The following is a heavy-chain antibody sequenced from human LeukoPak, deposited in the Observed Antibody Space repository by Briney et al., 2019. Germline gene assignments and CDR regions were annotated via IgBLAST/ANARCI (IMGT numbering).Heavy chain of an antibody. D-gene: IGHD3-10*01. CDR2: IYPGDSDT. J-gene: IGHJ6*02. CDR3: ARGDYYGSGDPYYYYYGMDV. CDR1: GYSFTSYW. Sequence: GESLKISCKGSGYSFTSYWIGWVRQMPGKGLEWMGIIYPGDSDTRYSPSFQGQVTISADKSISTAYLQWSSLKASDTAMYYCARGDYYGSGDPYYYYYGMDVWGQGTTVTVSS. V-gene: IGHV5-51*01.